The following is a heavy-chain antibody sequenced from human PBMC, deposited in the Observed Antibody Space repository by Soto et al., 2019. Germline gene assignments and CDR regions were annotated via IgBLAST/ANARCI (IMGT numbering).Heavy chain of an antibody. CDR2: IWYDGSNK. CDR1: GFTFSSYG. D-gene: IGHD6-13*01. Sequence: QVQLVESGGGGVQPGRSLRLSCAASGFTFSSYGMHWVRQAPGKGLAWVAVIWYDGSNKDYADSVKGRVTISRDNSKNTLYLQMNSMRAEYTAVYYCARDPMDSSSWRDYWGQGTLVTVSS. V-gene: IGHV3-33*01. CDR3: ARDPMDSSSWRDY. J-gene: IGHJ4*02.